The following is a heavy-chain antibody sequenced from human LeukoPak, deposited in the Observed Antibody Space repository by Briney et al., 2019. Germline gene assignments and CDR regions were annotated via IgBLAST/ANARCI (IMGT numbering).Heavy chain of an antibody. D-gene: IGHD4-23*01. J-gene: IGHJ5*02. CDR1: GYTFTSYG. CDR2: ISAYNGNT. Sequence: ASVKVSCKASGYTFTSYGISWVRQAPGQGLGWMGWISAYNGNTNYAQKLQGRVTMTTDTSTSTAYMELRSLRSDDTAVYYCARGRRVTPANWFDPWGQGTLVTVSS. CDR3: ARGRRVTPANWFDP. V-gene: IGHV1-18*01.